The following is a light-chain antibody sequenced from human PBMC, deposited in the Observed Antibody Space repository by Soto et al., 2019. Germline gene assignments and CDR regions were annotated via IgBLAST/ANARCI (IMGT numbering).Light chain of an antibody. CDR3: QQYNSYSWA. CDR1: QSISTW. CDR2: DAS. V-gene: IGKV1-5*01. J-gene: IGKJ1*01. Sequence: DIQMTQSPSTLSASLRDKVTLTCPGSQSISTWLAWYQQKSGKAPKVLIYDASRLEAGVPSRFSGSGSGTEFTLTISSLQPDDFATYYCQQYNSYSWAFGQGTKVDIK.